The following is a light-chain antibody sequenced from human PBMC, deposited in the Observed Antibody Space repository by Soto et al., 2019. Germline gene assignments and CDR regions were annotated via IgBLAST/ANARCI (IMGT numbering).Light chain of an antibody. CDR3: QQYGNSPRT. CDR2: DAS. Sequence: EIVMSQSPATLSVSPGERATLSCRASQSVSFAYLAWYQQKPGQAPRLLIYDASSRATGIPDRFSGSGSGTDFTLTISRLEPEDFAVFFCQQYGNSPRTFGQGTKVDIK. J-gene: IGKJ1*01. V-gene: IGKV3-20*01. CDR1: QSVSFAY.